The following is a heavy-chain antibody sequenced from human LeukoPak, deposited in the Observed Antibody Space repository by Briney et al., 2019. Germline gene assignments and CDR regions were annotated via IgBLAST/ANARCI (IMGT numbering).Heavy chain of an antibody. Sequence: PGGSLRLSCAVSGFIFSNHYMHWVRQAPGKGLVWVSRINNDGSITSYADSVKGRFTISRDNAKNTLYLQVNSLRAEDTAVYYCVLMVWGGGQGTLVTVSS. D-gene: IGHD3-10*01. CDR3: VLMVWG. CDR2: INNDGSIT. V-gene: IGHV3-74*01. CDR1: GFIFSNHY. J-gene: IGHJ4*02.